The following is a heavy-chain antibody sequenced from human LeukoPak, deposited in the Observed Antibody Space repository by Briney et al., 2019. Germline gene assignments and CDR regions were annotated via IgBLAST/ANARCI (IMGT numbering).Heavy chain of an antibody. V-gene: IGHV3-74*01. D-gene: IGHD6-6*01. CDR3: ARGPNSNWSGLDF. CDR2: ITNDGSST. Sequence: GGSLRLSCAASGLTFSSHWMHWVRQAPGKGLVWVSRITNDGSSTTYADSVKGRFTISRDNAKNTLYLQVNNLRAEDTAVYYCARGPNSNWSGLDFWGQGTLLTVSS. J-gene: IGHJ4*02. CDR1: GLTFSSHW.